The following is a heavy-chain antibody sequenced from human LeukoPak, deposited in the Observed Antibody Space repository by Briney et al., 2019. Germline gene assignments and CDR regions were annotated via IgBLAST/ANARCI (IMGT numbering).Heavy chain of an antibody. D-gene: IGHD3-16*01. CDR2: INPNSGDT. Sequence: ASVKVSCKASGYTFTGYYMHWVRQSPGQGLEWMGWINPNSGDTKYAQKFQGRVTMTRDTSISTAYMELSRLRSDDTAVYYCATQRGSYLWGTDFDYWGQGTLVTVSS. CDR1: GYTFTGYY. CDR3: ATQRGSYLWGTDFDY. V-gene: IGHV1-2*02. J-gene: IGHJ4*02.